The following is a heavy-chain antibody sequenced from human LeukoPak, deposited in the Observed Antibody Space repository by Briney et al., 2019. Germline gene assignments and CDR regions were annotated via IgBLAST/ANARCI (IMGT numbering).Heavy chain of an antibody. CDR1: GGSISSSSYY. J-gene: IGHJ4*02. V-gene: IGHV4-39*02. CDR2: VYYSGST. Sequence: SETLSLTCTVSGGSISSSSYYWGWIRQPPGKGLEWIGSVYYSGSTHYNPSLGSRVTISVDTSKNHFSLKLSSVTAADTAVYYGAKCRALWFGELPFDYWGQGTLVTVSS. CDR3: AKCRALWFGELPFDY. D-gene: IGHD3-10*01.